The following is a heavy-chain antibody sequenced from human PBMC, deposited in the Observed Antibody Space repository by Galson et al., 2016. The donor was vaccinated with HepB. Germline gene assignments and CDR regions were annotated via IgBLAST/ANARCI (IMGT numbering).Heavy chain of an antibody. CDR1: GYTFTTYY. CDR3: ARESAPAGPVYTSFDY. Sequence: SVKVSCKASGYTFTTYYLHWVRQAPGQGLEWMGIIDPSDGSASYTKEFQGRVTMTRDTSTSTVYMELASLRSEDTAVYYCARESAPAGPVYTSFDYWGLGSLVTVSS. J-gene: IGHJ4*02. D-gene: IGHD6-13*01. CDR2: IDPSDGSA. V-gene: IGHV1-46*01.